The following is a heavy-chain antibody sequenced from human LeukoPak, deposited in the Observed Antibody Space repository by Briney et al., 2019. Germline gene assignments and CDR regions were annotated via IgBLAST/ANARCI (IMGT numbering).Heavy chain of an antibody. CDR2: IYYSGST. Sequence: SQTLSLTCTVSGGSISSGDYYWSWIRQPPGKGLEWIGYIYYSGSTYYNPSLKSRVTISVDTSKNQFSLKLSSVTAADTAVYYCARAVRGPMVRGVPDAFDIWGQGTMVTVSS. CDR3: ARAVRGPMVRGVPDAFDI. D-gene: IGHD3-10*01. J-gene: IGHJ3*02. V-gene: IGHV4-30-4*01. CDR1: GGSISSGDYY.